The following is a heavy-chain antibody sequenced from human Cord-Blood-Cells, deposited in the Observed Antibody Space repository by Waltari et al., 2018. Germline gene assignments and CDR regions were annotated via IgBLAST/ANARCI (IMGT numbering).Heavy chain of an antibody. Sequence: QLHLQGSGPGWVKPWATLSFTGTVSGASLSISRHHWGGCRQPPGQGLEWIGSIYYSGSTYYNPSLKIRVTISVDTSKNQFSLKLSSVTAADTAVYYCARPRRGSWYFDLWGRGTLVTVSS. V-gene: IGHV4-39*01. CDR3: ARPRRGSWYFDL. CDR1: GASLSISRHH. D-gene: IGHD3-10*01. J-gene: IGHJ2*01. CDR2: IYYSGST.